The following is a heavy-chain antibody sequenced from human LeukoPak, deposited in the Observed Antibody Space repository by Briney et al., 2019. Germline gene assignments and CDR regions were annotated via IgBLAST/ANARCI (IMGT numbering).Heavy chain of an antibody. CDR1: GGTFSSYA. V-gene: IGHV1-69*04. CDR2: IIPILGIA. D-gene: IGHD6-13*01. Sequence: ASVKVSCKASGGTFSSYAISWVRQAPGQGLEWMGRIIPILGIANYAQKFQGRVTITADKSTSTAYMELSSLRSEDTAVYYCARGPVTGYSSSWILSGWFDPWGQGTLVTVSS. J-gene: IGHJ5*02. CDR3: ARGPVTGYSSSWILSGWFDP.